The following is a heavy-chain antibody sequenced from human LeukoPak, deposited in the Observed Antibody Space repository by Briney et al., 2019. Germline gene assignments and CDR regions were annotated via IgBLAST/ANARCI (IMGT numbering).Heavy chain of an antibody. V-gene: IGHV3-23*01. Sequence: PGGSLRLSCAASGFTFSSYAMSWVRQAPGKGLECVSVISGSGGTTYYADSVKGPFTISRDNSKNTLSLQMNSLRAEDTAVYYCASRGGGSSDYYFDYWGQGALVTVSS. J-gene: IGHJ4*02. CDR1: GFTFSSYA. D-gene: IGHD3-16*01. CDR2: ISGSGGTT. CDR3: ASRGGGSSDYYFDY.